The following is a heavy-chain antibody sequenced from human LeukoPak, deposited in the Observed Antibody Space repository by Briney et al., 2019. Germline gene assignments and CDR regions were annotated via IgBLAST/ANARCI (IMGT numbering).Heavy chain of an antibody. V-gene: IGHV1-8*01. D-gene: IGHD2-2*01. CDR3: ARGLWDIVVVPAAFYMDV. Sequence: ASVKVSCKASGYTFSSYDINWVRQATGQGLEWMGWMNPNSGNTGYAQKFQGRVTMTRNTSISTAYMELSSLRSEDTAVYYCARGLWDIVVVPAAFYMDVWGKGTTVTISS. CDR1: GYTFSSYD. CDR2: MNPNSGNT. J-gene: IGHJ6*03.